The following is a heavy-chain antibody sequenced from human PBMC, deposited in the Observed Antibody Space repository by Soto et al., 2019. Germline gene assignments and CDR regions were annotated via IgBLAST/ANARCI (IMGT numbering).Heavy chain of an antibody. D-gene: IGHD6-13*01. V-gene: IGHV6-1*01. CDR3: ARATLGSSSWYSPAFDI. CDR1: VDSVSSNSAA. Sequence: PSQTLSLTCAISVDSVSSNSAAWNWIRQSPSRGLEWLGRTYYRSKRYNDYAVSVKSRITINPDTSKNQFSLQLNSVTHEDTAVYYCARATLGSSSWYSPAFDIWGQGTMVTVSS. J-gene: IGHJ3*02. CDR2: TYYRSKRYN.